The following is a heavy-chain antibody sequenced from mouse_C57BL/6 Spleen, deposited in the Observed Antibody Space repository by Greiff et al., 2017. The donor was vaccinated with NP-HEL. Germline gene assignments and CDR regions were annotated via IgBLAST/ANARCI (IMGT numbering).Heavy chain of an antibody. V-gene: IGHV1-64*01. CDR3: AREGLYDYDEDWYFEV. CDR1: GYTFTSYW. Sequence: QVQLKQPGAELVKPRASVKLSCKASGYTFTSYWMHWVKQRPGQGLEWIGMIHPNSGSTNYNEKFKSKATLTVDKSSSTAYMQLSSLTSEDSAVYYCAREGLYDYDEDWYFEVWGTGTTVTVSS. D-gene: IGHD2-4*01. CDR2: IHPNSGST. J-gene: IGHJ1*03.